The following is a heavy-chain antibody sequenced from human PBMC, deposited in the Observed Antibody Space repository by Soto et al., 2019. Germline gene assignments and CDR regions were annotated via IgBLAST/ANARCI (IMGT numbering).Heavy chain of an antibody. V-gene: IGHV4-39*01. CDR1: GGSISSSSYY. J-gene: IGHJ4*02. Sequence: SETLSLTCTVSGGSISSSSYYWGWIRQPPGKGLEWIGSIYYSGSTYYNPSLKSRVTISVDTSKNQFSLKLSSVTAADTAVYYCASYYGEYRNRTYWGQGTLVTVSS. D-gene: IGHD4-17*01. CDR2: IYYSGST. CDR3: ASYYGEYRNRTY.